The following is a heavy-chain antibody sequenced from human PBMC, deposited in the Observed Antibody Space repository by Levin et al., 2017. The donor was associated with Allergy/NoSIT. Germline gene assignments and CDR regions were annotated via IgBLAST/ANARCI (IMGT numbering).Heavy chain of an antibody. CDR1: GFSFDDYI. J-gene: IGHJ4*02. CDR2: ISRDGDTI. D-gene: IGHD3-16*01. CDR3: VKEPENYDSSGFFSYFES. V-gene: IGHV3-43*01. Sequence: QSGGSLRLSCAASGFSFDDYIMHWVRQVPGLGLEWLSFISRDGDTIYYADSVEGRFTVSRDNSKNSLYLHMTSLRTVDTALYYCVKEPENYDSSGFFSYFESWGQGTLVTVSS.